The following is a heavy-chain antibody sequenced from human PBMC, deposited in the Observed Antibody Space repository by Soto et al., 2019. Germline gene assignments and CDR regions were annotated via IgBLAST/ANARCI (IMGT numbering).Heavy chain of an antibody. D-gene: IGHD3-9*01. J-gene: IGHJ4*02. Sequence: SETLSLTCAVYGGSFSGYYWSWIRQPPGKGLEWIGEINHSGSTNYNPSLKSRVTISVDTSKNQFSLKLSSVTAADTAVYYCARAPNDILTGYYGPKGGYSFDYWGQGTLVTVSS. CDR2: INHSGST. V-gene: IGHV4-34*01. CDR1: GGSFSGYY. CDR3: ARAPNDILTGYYGPKGGYSFDY.